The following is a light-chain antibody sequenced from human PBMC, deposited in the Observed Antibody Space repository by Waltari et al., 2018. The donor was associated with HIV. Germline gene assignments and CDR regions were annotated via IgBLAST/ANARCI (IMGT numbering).Light chain of an antibody. Sequence: QSALTQPRSVAGSLGPSVTHSLPGTSSAYGALYCVSWYQQYPWKAPLVIISEVDQRPARVPDRFTGSKAGITASLTISGLQGEDEADYSCCSDAGAYTYVFGTGTKVNVL. CDR3: CSDAGAYTYV. V-gene: IGLV2-11*02. CDR2: EVD. CDR1: SSAYGALYC. J-gene: IGLJ1*01.